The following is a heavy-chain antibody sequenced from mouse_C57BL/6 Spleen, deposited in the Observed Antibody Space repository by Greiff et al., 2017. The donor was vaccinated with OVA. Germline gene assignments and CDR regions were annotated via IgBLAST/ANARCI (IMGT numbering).Heavy chain of an antibody. CDR2: IDPSDSYT. V-gene: IGHV1-50*01. CDR1: GYTFTSYW. Sequence: VQLQQPGAELVKPGASVKLSCKASGYTFTSYWMQWVKQRPGQGLEWIGEIDPSDSYTNYSQKFKGKATLPVDTSSSTAYMQLSSLTSEDSAVYYCARSGYGERTTFDYWGQGTTLTVSS. J-gene: IGHJ2*01. CDR3: ARSGYGERTTFDY. D-gene: IGHD2-2*01.